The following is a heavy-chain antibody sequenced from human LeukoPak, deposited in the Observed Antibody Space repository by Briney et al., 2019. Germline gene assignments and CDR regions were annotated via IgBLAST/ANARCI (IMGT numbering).Heavy chain of an antibody. CDR1: GGSISSYY. CDR2: IYYSGST. Sequence: PSETLSLTCTVSGGSISSYYWSWIRQPPGKGLEWIGYIYYSGSTNYNPSLKSRVTISVDTSKNQFSLKLSSVTAADTAVYYCARYTGYSSSWYVGYFHYWGQGTLVTVSS. J-gene: IGHJ4*02. CDR3: ARYTGYSSSWYVGYFHY. V-gene: IGHV4-59*08. D-gene: IGHD6-13*01.